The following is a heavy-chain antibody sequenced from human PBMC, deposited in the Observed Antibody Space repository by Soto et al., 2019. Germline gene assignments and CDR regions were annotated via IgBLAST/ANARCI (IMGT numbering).Heavy chain of an antibody. CDR1: GYTFTSYA. CDR2: INAGNGNT. CDR3: ARWGPGSSSLYDY. D-gene: IGHD6-6*01. V-gene: IGHV1-3*01. Sequence: QVQLVQSGAEVKKPGASVKVSCKASGYTFTSYAMHWVRQAPGQRLEWMGWINAGNGNTKYSQKFQGRVTSTRDTAASTAYMERSSLRSEDTAVYYCARWGPGSSSLYDYWGQGTLVTVSS. J-gene: IGHJ4*02.